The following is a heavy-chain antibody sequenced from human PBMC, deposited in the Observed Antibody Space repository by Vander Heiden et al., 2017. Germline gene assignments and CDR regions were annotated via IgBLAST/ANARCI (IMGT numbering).Heavy chain of an antibody. CDR3: ARDNAGLYYYDSSGWADY. V-gene: IGHV3-33*01. CDR2: IWYDGSNK. Sequence: HVQLVESGVGVVQPRRSLRLSCAASGFTFSRHGMHGGRQGQGKGLGWVAVIWYDGSNKYYADSVKGRFTISRDNSKNTLYLQMNSLRAEDTAVYYCARDNAGLYYYDSSGWADYWGQGTLVTVSS. J-gene: IGHJ4*02. D-gene: IGHD3-22*01. CDR1: GFTFSRHG.